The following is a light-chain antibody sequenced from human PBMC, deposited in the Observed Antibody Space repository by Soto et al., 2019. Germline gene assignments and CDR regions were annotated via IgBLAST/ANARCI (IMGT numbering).Light chain of an antibody. Sequence: DLHLTQSPSTLSAAVGGSVTITCRVCHNIRNLFAWYQQKPGKAPKSLIYSASTLQSGVPSRLSGSGSGTDFTLTISSLQPEDFATYYCQKYDSAPTWTFGQGTKVDIK. CDR1: HNIRNL. J-gene: IGKJ1*01. CDR2: SAS. CDR3: QKYDSAPTWT. V-gene: IGKV1-27*01.